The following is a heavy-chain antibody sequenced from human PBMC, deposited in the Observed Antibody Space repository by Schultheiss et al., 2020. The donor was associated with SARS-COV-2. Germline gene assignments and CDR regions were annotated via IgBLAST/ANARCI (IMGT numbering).Heavy chain of an antibody. Sequence: SGPTLVKPTQTLTLTCTFSGFSLSTSGVGVGWIRQPPGKALEWLALIYCDDDKRYSPSLKSRFTLTKDTSKNQVVLTMTNMNPENTDTYYCAHIMHKFGGVIGFDYWGQGTRVNVAS. D-gene: IGHD3-16*02. CDR2: IYCDDDK. V-gene: IGHV2-5*02. J-gene: IGHJ4*02. CDR1: GFSLSTSGVG. CDR3: AHIMHKFGGVIGFDY.